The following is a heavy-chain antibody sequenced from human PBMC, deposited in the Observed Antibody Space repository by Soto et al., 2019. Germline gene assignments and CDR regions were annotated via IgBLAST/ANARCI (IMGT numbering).Heavy chain of an antibody. CDR3: ARDAGDYGDYGVIYYYYGMDV. V-gene: IGHV3-21*01. Sequence: GGSLRLSCAASGFTFSSYSMNWVRQAPGKGLEWVSSISSSSSYIYYADSVKGRFTISRDNAKNSLYLQMNSLRAEDTAVYYCARDAGDYGDYGVIYYYYGMDVWGQGTTVTVSS. CDR1: GFTFSSYS. CDR2: ISSSSSYI. J-gene: IGHJ6*02. D-gene: IGHD4-17*01.